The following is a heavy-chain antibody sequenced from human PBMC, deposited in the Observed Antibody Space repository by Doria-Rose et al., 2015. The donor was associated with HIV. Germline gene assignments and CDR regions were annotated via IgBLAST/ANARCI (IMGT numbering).Heavy chain of an antibody. D-gene: IGHD6-13*01. CDR3: ARIKSSRWYHKYYFDF. Sequence: QITLKESGPVLVKPTETFTLTCTVSGVSLSSPGMGVSWIRQPPGKSLEWLANILSDDERSYNTSLKSRLTISRCTSKSQVVLTMTDMDPVDTATYYCARIKSSRWYHKYYFDFWGQGTLVIVSA. CDR2: ILSDDER. CDR1: GVSLSSPGMG. J-gene: IGHJ4*02. V-gene: IGHV2-26*01.